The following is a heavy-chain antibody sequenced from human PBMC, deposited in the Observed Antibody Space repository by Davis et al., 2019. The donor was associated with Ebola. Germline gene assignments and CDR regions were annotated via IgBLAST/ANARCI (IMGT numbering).Heavy chain of an antibody. Sequence: GGSLRLSCGASGFAFNTFWMNWVRQAPGKGLEWVSYISGSATSTFYADSVKGRFTISRDNARDSLYLQMDSLRVEDTAIYYCARDAFSLSRYDTEDHWGQGTLVTVSS. J-gene: IGHJ4*02. CDR1: GFAFNTFW. CDR2: ISGSATST. CDR3: ARDAFSLSRYDTEDH. D-gene: IGHD3-9*01. V-gene: IGHV3-48*04.